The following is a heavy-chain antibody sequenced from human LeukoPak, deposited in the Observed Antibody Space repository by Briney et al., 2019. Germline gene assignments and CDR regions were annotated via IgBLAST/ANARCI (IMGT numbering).Heavy chain of an antibody. CDR3: AKDGSWIQLWLPNY. V-gene: IGHV3-23*01. CDR2: ISGSGGST. Sequence: PGGSLRLSCPASGFTFSSYAMSWVRQAPGKGLEGVSAISGSGGSTYYADSVKGRFTISRDNSKNTLYLQMNSLRAEDTAVYYCAKDGSWIQLWLPNYWGQGTLVTVSS. J-gene: IGHJ4*02. D-gene: IGHD5-18*01. CDR1: GFTFSSYA.